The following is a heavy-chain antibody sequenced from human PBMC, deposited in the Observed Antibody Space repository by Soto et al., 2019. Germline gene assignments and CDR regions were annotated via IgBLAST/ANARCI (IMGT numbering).Heavy chain of an antibody. CDR1: GGSISSSSYY. Sequence: PSETLSLTCTVSGGSISSSSYYWGWIRHPPGKGLEWIGSIYYSGSTYYNPSLKSRVTISVDTSKNQFSLKLSSVTAADTAVYYCARRRIAAFGYLDYWGQGTLVTVSS. V-gene: IGHV4-39*01. D-gene: IGHD6-6*01. J-gene: IGHJ4*02. CDR2: IYYSGST. CDR3: ARRRIAAFGYLDY.